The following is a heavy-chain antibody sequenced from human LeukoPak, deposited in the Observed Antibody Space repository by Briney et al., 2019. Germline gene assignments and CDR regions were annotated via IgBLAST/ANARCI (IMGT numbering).Heavy chain of an antibody. D-gene: IGHD3-22*01. CDR2: IYHSGST. CDR1: GYSISSGYH. CDR3: ARVVQSTDSSGFYLPEYFQH. V-gene: IGHV4-38-2*02. J-gene: IGHJ1*01. Sequence: SETLSLTCTVSGYSISSGYHWGWIRQPPGKGLEWIGSIYHSGSTYYDPSLKSRVTISVDTSKNQFSLKLRSVTAADTAVYYCARVVQSTDSSGFYLPEYFQHWGQGTLVTVSS.